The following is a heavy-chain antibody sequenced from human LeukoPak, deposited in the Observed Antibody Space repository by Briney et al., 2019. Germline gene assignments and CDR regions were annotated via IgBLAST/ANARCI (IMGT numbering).Heavy chain of an antibody. CDR2: VNLQGST. Sequence: SETLSLTCDVSGGSITQTNYWTWVRQPPGKGLEWIGEVNLQGSTNYNPSLMRGVAISVDTSANHVSLQLTSVTAADTAVYYCARAGQGDFWSGLRYFDYWGQGTLVTVSS. J-gene: IGHJ4*02. CDR1: GGSITQTNY. D-gene: IGHD3-3*01. CDR3: ARAGQGDFWSGLRYFDY. V-gene: IGHV4-4*02.